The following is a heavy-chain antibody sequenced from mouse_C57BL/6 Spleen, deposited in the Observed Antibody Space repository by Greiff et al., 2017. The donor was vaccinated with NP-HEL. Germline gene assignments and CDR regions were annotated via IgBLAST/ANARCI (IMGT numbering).Heavy chain of an antibody. CDR1: GYTFTSYG. Sequence: VQLQQSGAELARPGASVKLSCKASGYTFTSYGISWVKQRTGQGLEWIGEIYPRSGNTYYNEKFKGKATLTADKSSSTAYMELRSLTSEDSAVYFCARYYYSNYWYFDVWGTGTTVTVSS. J-gene: IGHJ1*03. CDR2: IYPRSGNT. CDR3: ARYYYSNYWYFDV. D-gene: IGHD2-5*01. V-gene: IGHV1-81*01.